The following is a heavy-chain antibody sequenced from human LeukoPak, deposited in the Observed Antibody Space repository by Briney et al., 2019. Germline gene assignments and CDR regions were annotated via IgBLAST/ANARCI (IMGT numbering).Heavy chain of an antibody. CDR1: GFTFNNYV. Sequence: PGGFLRLSCAASGFTFNNYVMSWVRRAPGEGLEWVSFVSGSGDSTYYADSVKGRVTISRDNTKNTLYLQMNSLRVDDTAVYYCATYIGAIGYWGQGTLVTVSS. CDR3: ATYIGAIGY. J-gene: IGHJ4*02. CDR2: VSGSGDST. D-gene: IGHD1-26*01. V-gene: IGHV3-23*01.